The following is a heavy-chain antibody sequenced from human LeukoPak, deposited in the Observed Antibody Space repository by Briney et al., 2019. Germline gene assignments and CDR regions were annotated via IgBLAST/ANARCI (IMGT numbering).Heavy chain of an antibody. D-gene: IGHD4-11*01. Sequence: GGSLRLSCAASGLTFTNAWMSWVRQAPGKGLEWDCRIKSKTDGGTVDYAPPVKGRFTISRDDSRNTLSLEMNFLKTEDTAVYYCTTDPGNYEIFWGQGTLVSVSS. V-gene: IGHV3-15*01. CDR1: GLTFTNAW. J-gene: IGHJ4*02. CDR2: IKSKTDGGTV. CDR3: TTDPGNYEIF.